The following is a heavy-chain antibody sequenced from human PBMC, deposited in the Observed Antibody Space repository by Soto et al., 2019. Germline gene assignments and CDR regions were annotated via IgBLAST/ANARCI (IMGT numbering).Heavy chain of an antibody. D-gene: IGHD3-22*01. Sequence: ETLSLTCTVSGGSISSNSYYWGWIRQPPGKGLEWIGTIYYSGSTYYNPSHKIRLTISVDTSKNQFSLNLSSVTAADTAVYYCAGLKYFHSSAYLVHWGQG. J-gene: IGHJ1*01. CDR1: GGSISSNSYY. CDR3: AGLKYFHSSAYLVH. V-gene: IGHV4-39*01. CDR2: IYYSGST.